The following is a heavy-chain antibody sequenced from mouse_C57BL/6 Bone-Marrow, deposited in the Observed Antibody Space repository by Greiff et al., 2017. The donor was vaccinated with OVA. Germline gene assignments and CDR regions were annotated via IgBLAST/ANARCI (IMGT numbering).Heavy chain of an antibody. CDR1: GYSITSGYY. J-gene: IGHJ3*01. CDR2: ISYDGSN. Sequence: EVQLQESGPGLVKPSQSLSLTCSVTGYSITSGYYWNWIRQFPGNKLEWMGYISYDGSNNYNPSLKNRISITRDTSKNQFFLKLNSVTTEDTATYYCAKGISWFAYWGQGTLVTGSA. CDR3: AKGISWFAY. V-gene: IGHV3-6*01. D-gene: IGHD1-3*01.